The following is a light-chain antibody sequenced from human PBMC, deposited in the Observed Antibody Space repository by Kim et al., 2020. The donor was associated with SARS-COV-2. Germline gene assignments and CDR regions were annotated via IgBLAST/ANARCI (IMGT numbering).Light chain of an antibody. Sequence: QSITRSCTGPSSDVGRYNLVSWYQHHPGKVPKVVIYEVNKRPSGVSYRFSGSKSGNTASLTISGLQAEDEADYYCCAYAPSSTFVLFGGGTQLTVL. CDR1: SSDVGRYNL. CDR3: CAYAPSSTFVL. J-gene: IGLJ3*02. CDR2: EVN. V-gene: IGLV2-23*02.